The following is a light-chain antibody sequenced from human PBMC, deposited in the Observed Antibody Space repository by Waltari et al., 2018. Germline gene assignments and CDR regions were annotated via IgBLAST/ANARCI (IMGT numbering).Light chain of an antibody. CDR3: CSYAGSGTLV. Sequence: QSALTQPASVSGSPGQSITITCTGTSSDVGSYDLGSWYQQPPVKAPKLMIYEVTKGPSGVSNRFSGSKSGNTASLTIFGLQAEDEADYYCCSYAGSGTLVFGGGTKVTVL. V-gene: IGLV2-23*02. CDR2: EVT. CDR1: SSDVGSYDL. J-gene: IGLJ2*01.